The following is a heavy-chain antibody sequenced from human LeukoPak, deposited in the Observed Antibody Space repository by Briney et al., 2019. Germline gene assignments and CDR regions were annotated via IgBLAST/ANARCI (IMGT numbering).Heavy chain of an antibody. D-gene: IGHD5-18*01. CDR3: ARDEEYSAGYDF. CDR2: INPKRGGT. J-gene: IGHJ4*02. V-gene: IGHV1-2*02. Sequence: APVKASCKASGYTFTDYYIHWVRQAPGQGLEWMGWINPKRGGTNYAQKFQGRVTTTRDTSTSTVYMDLSSLTSDDTAIYYCARDEEYSAGYDFRGQGTLGTVSS. CDR1: GYTFTDYY.